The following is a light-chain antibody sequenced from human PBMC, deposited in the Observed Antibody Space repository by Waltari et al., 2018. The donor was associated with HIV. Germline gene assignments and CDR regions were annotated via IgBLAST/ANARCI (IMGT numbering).Light chain of an antibody. V-gene: IGLV1-51*01. CDR2: ENY. J-gene: IGLJ3*02. Sequence: QSVLTQPPSVSAAPGQKVTISCSGNSSNIGNSYVSWYQQLPETAPRLVIYENYKRPSAIPDRFSGSKSGTSATLDITGLQTGDEADYYCGTWDSSLGVVFGGGTKLTV. CDR3: GTWDSSLGVV. CDR1: SSNIGNSY.